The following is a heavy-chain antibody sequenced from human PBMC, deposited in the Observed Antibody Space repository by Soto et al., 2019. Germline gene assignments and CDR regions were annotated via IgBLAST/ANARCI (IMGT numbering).Heavy chain of an antibody. Sequence: PGGSLRLSCAASGSTFSSYWMHWVRQVPGKGLVWVSHIDSDGNSKTYADSVKGRFTISRDNAKNTLYLQMNSLRAEDTAVYYCVSFDTIPAYWGQGTPVTVSS. CDR2: IDSDGNSK. V-gene: IGHV3-74*03. J-gene: IGHJ4*02. CDR3: VSFDTIPAY. D-gene: IGHD2-2*02. CDR1: GSTFSSYW.